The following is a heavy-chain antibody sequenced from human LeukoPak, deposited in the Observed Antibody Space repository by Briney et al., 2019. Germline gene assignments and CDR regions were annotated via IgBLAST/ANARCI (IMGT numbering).Heavy chain of an antibody. CDR2: ISAYNGNT. CDR1: GYTFTSYG. D-gene: IGHD1-26*01. CDR3: ARDSEPVSGSYSDFDY. V-gene: IGHV1-18*01. J-gene: IGHJ4*02. Sequence: ASVKVSCKASGYTFTSYGISWVRQAPGQGLEWMGWISAYNGNTNYAQKLQGRVTMTTDTSTSTAYMELRSLRSDDTAVYYCARDSEPVSGSYSDFDYWGQGTLVTVSS.